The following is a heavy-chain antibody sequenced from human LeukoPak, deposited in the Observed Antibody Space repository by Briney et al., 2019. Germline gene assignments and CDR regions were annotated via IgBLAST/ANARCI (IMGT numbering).Heavy chain of an antibody. V-gene: IGHV3-7*01. J-gene: IGHJ4*02. Sequence: WGSLRLSCAASGFAFSDYWMTWVRQAPGKGLEWVANIKQDGSEKDYVDSVKGRFTISRDNAKNSLYLQMESLRVEDTAVYYCARKGGYSSGYYYWGQGTLVTVSS. CDR1: GFAFSDYW. D-gene: IGHD3-22*01. CDR2: IKQDGSEK. CDR3: ARKGGYSSGYYY.